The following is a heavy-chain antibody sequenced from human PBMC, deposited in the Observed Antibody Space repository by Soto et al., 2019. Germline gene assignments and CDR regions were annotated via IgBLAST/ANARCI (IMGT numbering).Heavy chain of an antibody. CDR2: IYYSGST. J-gene: IGHJ4*02. Sequence: IGCCRVCIRKPPGKGLEWIGSIYYSGSTYYNPSLKSRVTISVDTSKSQFSLKLSSVTAADTAVYYCARHLEPGPSAVFAFWGQGTLVPVSS. V-gene: IGHV4-39*01. CDR1: IGCC. D-gene: IGHD3-3*01. CDR3: ARHLEPGPSAVFAF.